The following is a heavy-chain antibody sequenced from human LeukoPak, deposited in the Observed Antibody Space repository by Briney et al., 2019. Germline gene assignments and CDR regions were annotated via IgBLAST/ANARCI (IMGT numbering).Heavy chain of an antibody. CDR2: ISGSGGST. J-gene: IGHJ4*02. CDR3: AKGYSGSYSYYFDY. CDR1: GFAFSSYA. Sequence: PGGSLRLSCAASGFAFSSYAMSWVRQAPGKGLEWVSAISGSGGSTYYADSVKGRFTISRDNSKNTLYLQMNSLRAEDTAVYYRAKGYSGSYSYYFDYWGQGTLVTVSS. D-gene: IGHD1-26*01. V-gene: IGHV3-23*01.